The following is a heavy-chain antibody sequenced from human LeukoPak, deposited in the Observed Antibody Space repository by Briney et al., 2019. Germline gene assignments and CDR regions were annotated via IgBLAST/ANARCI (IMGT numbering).Heavy chain of an antibody. CDR2: IWYDGSNK. CDR1: GFTFSYYG. J-gene: IGHJ6*02. CDR3: ARDFQWLLQVYYYYGMDV. D-gene: IGHD6-19*01. V-gene: IGHV3-33*01. Sequence: PGGSLRLSCAASGFTFSYYGLHWVRQAPGKGLEWVAVIWYDGSNKNYADSVKGRFTISRDNSKNTLYLQMNSLRAEDTAVYYCARDFQWLLQVYYYYGMDVWGQGTTVTVSS.